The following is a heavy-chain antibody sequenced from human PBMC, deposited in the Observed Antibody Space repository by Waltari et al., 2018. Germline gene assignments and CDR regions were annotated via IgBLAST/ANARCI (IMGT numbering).Heavy chain of an antibody. CDR3: ARDGPLQIQSWYSFDY. D-gene: IGHD5-18*01. Sequence: QVQLVESGGGVVHPGRSLRLSCEASGFTLGYHAMRWVRQPPGKVLEWVAGISFDGSDEYYLDSVRGRFTISRDDSKGTVNLQMNSLRPEDTAVYYCARDGPLQIQSWYSFDYWGQGSLVTVSS. V-gene: IGHV3-30-3*01. J-gene: IGHJ4*02. CDR1: GFTLGYHA. CDR2: ISFDGSDE.